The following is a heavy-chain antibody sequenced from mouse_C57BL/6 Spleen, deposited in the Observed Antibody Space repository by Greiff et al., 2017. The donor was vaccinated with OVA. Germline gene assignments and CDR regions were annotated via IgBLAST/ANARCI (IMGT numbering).Heavy chain of an antibody. J-gene: IGHJ2*01. CDR3: ALITAVVGGY. Sequence: VQLQQSGAELARPGASVKLSCKASGYTFTSYGISWVKQRTGQGLEWIGEIYPRSGNTYYNEKFKGKATLTADKSSSTAYMELRSLTSEDSAVYFCALITAVVGGYWGQGTTLTVAS. CDR2: IYPRSGNT. V-gene: IGHV1-81*01. CDR1: GYTFTSYG. D-gene: IGHD1-1*01.